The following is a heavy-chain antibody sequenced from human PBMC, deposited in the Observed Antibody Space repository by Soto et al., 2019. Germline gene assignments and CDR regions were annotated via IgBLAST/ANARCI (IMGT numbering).Heavy chain of an antibody. CDR3: ARDRYDTHSWYYGMDV. J-gene: IGHJ6*02. V-gene: IGHV1-69*12. Sequence: QVQLVPSGAEVKKPGSSVKVSCKASGGTFSSYAISWVRQAPGQGLEWMGGIIPIFGTANYAQKFQGRVTITADESTSTAYMELSSLRSEDTAVYYCARDRYDTHSWYYGMDVWGQGTTVTVSS. D-gene: IGHD3-22*01. CDR2: IIPIFGTA. CDR1: GGTFSSYA.